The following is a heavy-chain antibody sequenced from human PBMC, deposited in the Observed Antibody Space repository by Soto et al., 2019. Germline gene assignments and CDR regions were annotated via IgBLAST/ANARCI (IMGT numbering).Heavy chain of an antibody. CDR3: ARGIEKGSRCVVPAAIRDV. J-gene: IGHJ6*02. D-gene: IGHD2-2*01. Sequence: GASVKVSCKASGYTFTGYYMHWVRQAPGQGLEWMGWINPNSGGTNYAQKFQGRVTMTRDTSISTAYMELSRLRSDDTAVYYCARGIEKGSRCVVPAAIRDVWGQGTTVTVSS. CDR1: GYTFTGYY. CDR2: INPNSGGT. V-gene: IGHV1-2*02.